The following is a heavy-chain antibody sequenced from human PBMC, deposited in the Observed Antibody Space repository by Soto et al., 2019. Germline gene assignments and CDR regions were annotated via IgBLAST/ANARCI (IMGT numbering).Heavy chain of an antibody. V-gene: IGHV5-51*01. J-gene: IGHJ6*02. CDR2: IYPDDSDT. D-gene: IGHD3-10*01. Sequence: PGESLKISCKGSGYSFTTHWIAWVRQMPGKGLEWVGLIYPDDSDTRYSPSFQGQVTISADKSNSTAHLQWSSLRTSDTAIYYCAGGGVRGVITRTRDYYGMDVWGQGTTVTVSS. CDR1: GYSFTTHW. CDR3: AGGGVRGVITRTRDYYGMDV.